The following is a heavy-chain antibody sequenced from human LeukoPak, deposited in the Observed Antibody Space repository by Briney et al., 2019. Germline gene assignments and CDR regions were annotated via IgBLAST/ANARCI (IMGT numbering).Heavy chain of an antibody. J-gene: IGHJ5*02. CDR3: ARERITMVRGDNWFDP. CDR1: GGSISSYY. V-gene: IGHV4-59*01. Sequence: SETLSLTCTVSGGSISSYYGSWIRQSPGKGLEWLGYIYYRGSTNHNPSLKSRVTISVDTSKNQFSLKLSSVTAADTAVYYCARERITMVRGDNWFDPWGQGTLVTVSS. D-gene: IGHD3-10*01. CDR2: IYYRGST.